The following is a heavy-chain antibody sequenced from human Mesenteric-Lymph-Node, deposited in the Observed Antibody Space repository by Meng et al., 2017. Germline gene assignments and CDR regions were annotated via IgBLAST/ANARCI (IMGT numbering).Heavy chain of an antibody. V-gene: IGHV3-23*01. CDR2: ISGSGRST. CDR1: GFTFSSYA. CDR3: ARRWDGDYNF. Sequence: GESLKISCAASGFTFSSYAMNWVRQAPGKGLEWVSAISGSGRSTYYADSLKGRFTISRDNSKNTLYLQMNCLRGEDTAIYYCARRWDGDYNFWGQGTLVTVSS. J-gene: IGHJ4*02. D-gene: IGHD4-17*01.